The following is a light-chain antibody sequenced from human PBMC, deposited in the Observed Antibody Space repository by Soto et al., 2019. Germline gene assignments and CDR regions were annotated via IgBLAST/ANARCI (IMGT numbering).Light chain of an antibody. V-gene: IGKV1-39*01. CDR3: QESYTAPVT. CDR2: AAS. J-gene: IGKJ1*01. CDR1: QSISTH. Sequence: DIQMTQSPSSLSASVGDRDTITCRASQSISTHLNWYQQRPGKVPNLLIYAASNLQSGVPSRFSGSGSGTDFTLTISSLQPEDFATYYCQESYTAPVTIGQGTKVEFK.